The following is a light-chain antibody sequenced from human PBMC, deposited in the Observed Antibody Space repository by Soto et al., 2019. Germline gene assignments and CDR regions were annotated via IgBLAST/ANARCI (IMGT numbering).Light chain of an antibody. CDR1: QGVSSY. J-gene: IGKJ5*01. V-gene: IGKV1-9*01. CDR2: GAF. CDR3: QQVNSYPLT. Sequence: DIPLTQSPSSLSASVGDRVTISCRASQGVSSYVDWYQQKPGKPPKLLIYGAFTLQSGVPSRFSGGASGTEFTLTITSLQPEDFATYYCQQVNSYPLTFGQGTRLDI.